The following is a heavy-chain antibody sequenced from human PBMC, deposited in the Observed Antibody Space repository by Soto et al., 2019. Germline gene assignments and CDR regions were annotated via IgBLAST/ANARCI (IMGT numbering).Heavy chain of an antibody. CDR1: GGSISSSTYY. Sequence: SETLSLTCTVSGGSISSSTYYWGWIRQPAGKGLEWIGCIYYSGSTYYNPSLKSRVTISVDTSKNQFSLTLSSVTAADTAMDDCAGASYYYGMDVWGQGTTVTVSS. J-gene: IGHJ6*02. V-gene: IGHV4-39*01. CDR2: IYYSGST. CDR3: AGASYYYGMDV.